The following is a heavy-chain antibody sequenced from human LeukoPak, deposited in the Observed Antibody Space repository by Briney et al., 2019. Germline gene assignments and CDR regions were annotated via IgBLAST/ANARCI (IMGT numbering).Heavy chain of an antibody. CDR3: ARSGYNWNDAIFFDY. J-gene: IGHJ4*02. CDR2: ISSSSSSI. D-gene: IGHD1-1*01. CDR1: GFTFSGYT. V-gene: IGHV3-21*01. Sequence: GGSLRLSSAASGFTFSGYTMNWVRQAPGKGLEWVSSISSSSSSIYYADSVKGRFTISRDNAKNSLYLQMNSLRAEDTAVYYCARSGYNWNDAIFFDYWGQGTLVTVSS.